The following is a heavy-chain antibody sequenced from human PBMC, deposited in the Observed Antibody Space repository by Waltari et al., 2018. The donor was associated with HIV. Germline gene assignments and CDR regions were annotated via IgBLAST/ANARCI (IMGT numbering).Heavy chain of an antibody. CDR2: IKQDGSDK. D-gene: IGHD1-26*01. CDR1: GFTFNSHW. V-gene: IGHV3-7*01. Sequence: EVQLVESGGGLVQPGGSLRLSCAASGFTFNSHWMSWIRQAPGKGLEGVANIKQDGSDKNYVDSVKGRFTISRDNAKNSLYLQMNSLRAEDTAVYYCVRNGGSFDYWGQGTLVTVSS. J-gene: IGHJ4*02. CDR3: VRNGGSFDY.